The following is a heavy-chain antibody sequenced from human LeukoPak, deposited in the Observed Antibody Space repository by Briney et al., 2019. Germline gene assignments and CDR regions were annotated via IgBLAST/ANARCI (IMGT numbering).Heavy chain of an antibody. CDR2: ISYDGSNK. V-gene: IGHV3-30*04. CDR3: AKDNGDYYYYYYMDV. CDR1: GFTFSSYA. Sequence: PGGSLRLSCAASGFTFSSYAMHWVRQAPGKGLEWVAVISYDGSNKYYADSVKGRFTISRDNSKNTLYLQMNSLRAEDTAVYYCAKDNGDYYYYYYMDVWGKGTTVTISS. D-gene: IGHD4-17*01. J-gene: IGHJ6*03.